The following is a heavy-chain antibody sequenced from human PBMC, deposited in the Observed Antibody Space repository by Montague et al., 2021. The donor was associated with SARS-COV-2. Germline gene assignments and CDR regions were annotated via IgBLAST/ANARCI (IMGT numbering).Heavy chain of an antibody. D-gene: IGHD3-22*01. CDR1: GGSISSSSYY. J-gene: IGHJ3*02. CDR2: NHYSGST. CDR3: ARFPTSYYYDSKAAPATPDAFDI. Sequence: SETLSLTCTVSGGSISSSSYYWGWIRQPPGKGLEWIGSNHYSGSTYYNPSLKSRVTIAVDTSKNQFSLKLSSATAADTAVYYCARFPTSYYYDSKAAPATPDAFDIWGQGTMVTVSS. V-gene: IGHV4-39*01.